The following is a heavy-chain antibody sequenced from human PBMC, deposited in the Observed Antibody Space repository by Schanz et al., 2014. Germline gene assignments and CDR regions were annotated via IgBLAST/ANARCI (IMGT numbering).Heavy chain of an antibody. Sequence: VQLVESGGGLVKPGGSLRLSCAASGFTFSDYYMSWIRQAPGKGLEWVSSISSGGGSTYYADSVKGRFTISRDNSKNTLYLQMNSLRAEDTAVYYCAKGRFGELSAFDIWGQGTMVTVSS. J-gene: IGHJ3*02. CDR3: AKGRFGELSAFDI. CDR1: GFTFSDYY. CDR2: ISSGGGST. V-gene: IGHV3-23*04. D-gene: IGHD3-10*01.